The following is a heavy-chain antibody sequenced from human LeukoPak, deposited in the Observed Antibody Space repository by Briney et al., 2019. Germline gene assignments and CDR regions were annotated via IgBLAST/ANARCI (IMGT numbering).Heavy chain of an antibody. CDR1: GFTFSSYS. D-gene: IGHD7-27*01. V-gene: IGHV3-21*04. CDR3: AKGNWGNAFDI. J-gene: IGHJ3*02. CDR2: ISSSSSYI. Sequence: NAGGSLRLSCAASGFTFSSYSMNWVRQAPGKGLEWVSSISSSSSYIYYADSVKGRFTISRDNAKNSLYLQMSTLREDDTALYYCAKGNWGNAFDIWGQGTMVTVSS.